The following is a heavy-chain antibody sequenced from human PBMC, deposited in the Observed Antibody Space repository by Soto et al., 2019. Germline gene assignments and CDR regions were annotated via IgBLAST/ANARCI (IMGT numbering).Heavy chain of an antibody. V-gene: IGHV3-73*01. CDR2: IRSKGNKYAT. D-gene: IGHD4-17*01. J-gene: IGHJ5*02. CDR3: TRHFDDYGDSGGNWLDP. Sequence: EVQLVESGGGLVQPGGSLKLSCAASGFAFSGSAMHWVRQASGKGLEWVGRIRSKGNKYATTYAASVNGRFTISRDDSKNTAYLQMNSLQIDDTAVYYCTRHFDDYGDSGGNWLDPWGQGTLVAVSS. CDR1: GFAFSGSA.